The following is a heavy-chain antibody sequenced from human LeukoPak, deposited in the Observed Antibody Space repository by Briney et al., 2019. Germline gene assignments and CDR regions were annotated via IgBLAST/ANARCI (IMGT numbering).Heavy chain of an antibody. CDR2: IYHSGST. V-gene: IGHV4-4*02. D-gene: IGHD3-10*01. CDR3: AKKGYAGSGTYSYYFDY. Sequence: SGTLSLTCAVSGGSISSSNWWSWVRQPPGKGLEWIWEIYHSGSTNYNPSLKSRVTISVDKSKNQFSLKLSSVTAADTAVYYCAKKGYAGSGTYSYYFDYWGQGTLVTVSS. J-gene: IGHJ4*02. CDR1: GGSISSSNW.